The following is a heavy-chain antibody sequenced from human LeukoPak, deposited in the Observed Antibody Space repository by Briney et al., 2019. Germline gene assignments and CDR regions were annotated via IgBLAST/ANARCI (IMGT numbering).Heavy chain of an antibody. J-gene: IGHJ4*02. Sequence: GGSLRLSCAASGFTFSSYWMSWVRQAPGKGLEWVANIEQDGSEKYYVDSVKGRFTISRDNAKNSLYLQMNSLRAEDTAVYYCASGPKPLTTYYFDYWGQGTLVTVSS. D-gene: IGHD1-14*01. CDR2: IEQDGSEK. V-gene: IGHV3-7*01. CDR3: ASGPKPLTTYYFDY. CDR1: GFTFSSYW.